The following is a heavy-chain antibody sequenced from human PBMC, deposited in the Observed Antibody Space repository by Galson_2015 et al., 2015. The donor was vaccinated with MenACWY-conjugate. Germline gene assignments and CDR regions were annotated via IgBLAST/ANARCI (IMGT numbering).Heavy chain of an antibody. CDR1: GGSINSYY. Sequence: QVQLQESGPGLVKPSETLSLTCTVSGGSINSYYWSWIRQPPGKGLEWIGYIYYSGSTNYNPSLKSRVTISVDTSKTQFSLKLSSVTAADTAVYYCARERYYFDYWGRGILVTV. CDR3: ARERYYFDY. V-gene: IGHV4-59*12. J-gene: IGHJ4*02. CDR2: IYYSGST.